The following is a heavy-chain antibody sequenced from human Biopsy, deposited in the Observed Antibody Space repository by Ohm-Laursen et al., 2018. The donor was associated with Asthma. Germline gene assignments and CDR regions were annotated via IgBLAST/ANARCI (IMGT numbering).Heavy chain of an antibody. CDR1: GGSVYSYDHH. Sequence: SQTLSLTCSVFGGSVYSYDHHWSWICQPPGKGLEWIGFIFYSGSTFYNPSLRSRITISVDTSKRQFSLSLRSVTVADTAVYFCARAQSYGDIYYGLDVWGQGTTVTVSS. D-gene: IGHD2-21*02. J-gene: IGHJ6*02. CDR2: IFYSGST. V-gene: IGHV4-30-4*01. CDR3: ARAQSYGDIYYGLDV.